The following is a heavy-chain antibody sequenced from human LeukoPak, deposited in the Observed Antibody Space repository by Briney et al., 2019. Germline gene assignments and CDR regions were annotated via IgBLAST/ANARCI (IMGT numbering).Heavy chain of an antibody. J-gene: IGHJ4*02. CDR2: TYYRSKWYN. Sequence: SQTLSLTCAMSVDSASRNNGAWNWIRQSPSRGLEWLGRTYYRSKWYNDYAGSLISRITISPDASKNQFSLQLYSVTPEDTAVYYCARDVGTTGWHTFDYWGQGTLVTVSS. V-gene: IGHV6-1*01. CDR1: VDSASRNNGA. D-gene: IGHD3-9*01. CDR3: ARDVGTTGWHTFDY.